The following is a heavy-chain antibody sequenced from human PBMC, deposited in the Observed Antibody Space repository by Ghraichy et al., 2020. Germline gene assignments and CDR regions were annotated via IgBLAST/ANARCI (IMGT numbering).Heavy chain of an antibody. Sequence: VSSISSSSSYIYYADSVKGRFTISRDNAKNSLYLQMNSLRAEDTAVYYCSRDYGGNSGVDYWGKGILVTVSA. V-gene: IGHV3-21*01. CDR2: ISSSSSYI. D-gene: IGHD4-23*01. CDR3: SRDYGGNSGVDY. J-gene: IGHJ4*02.